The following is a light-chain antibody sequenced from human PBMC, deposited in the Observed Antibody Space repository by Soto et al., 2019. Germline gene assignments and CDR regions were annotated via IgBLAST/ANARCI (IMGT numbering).Light chain of an antibody. CDR3: VLYMGSGIWV. J-gene: IGLJ3*02. Sequence: QAVVTQEPSFSVSPGGTVTLTCGLASGSVSTSYYPSWFQQTPGQAPRTLIYSTNTRSSGVPDRFSGSILGNKAALTITGPQADDESDYYCVLYMGSGIWVFGGGTKLTVL. CDR2: STN. CDR1: SGSVSTSYY. V-gene: IGLV8-61*01.